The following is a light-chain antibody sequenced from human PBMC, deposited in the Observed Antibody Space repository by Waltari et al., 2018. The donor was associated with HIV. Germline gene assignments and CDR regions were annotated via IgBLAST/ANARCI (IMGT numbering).Light chain of an antibody. V-gene: IGLV2-23*02. Sequence: QSVLPQPASVSGSPGQSITISCTGTSSDVGNYHLVPWYQQHPGKAPKLIIYEVTERPSGVSNRFSGFKSANTASLTISGVQAEDEADYYCFSYVGSSLWVFGGGTKLTVL. J-gene: IGLJ3*02. CDR2: EVT. CDR3: FSYVGSSLWV. CDR1: SSDVGNYHL.